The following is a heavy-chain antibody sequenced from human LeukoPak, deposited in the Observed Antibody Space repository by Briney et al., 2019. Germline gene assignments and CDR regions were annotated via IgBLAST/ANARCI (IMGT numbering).Heavy chain of an antibody. CDR2: ISSSSSYI. J-gene: IGHJ6*02. D-gene: IGHD3-3*01. V-gene: IGHV3-21*01. CDR1: GFTFSSYS. CDR3: ARGDYYDFWSGYFENYYYYGMDV. Sequence: GGSLRLSCAASGFTFSSYSRNWVRQAPGKGLEWVSSISSSSSYIYYADSVKGRFTISRDNAKNSLYLQMNSLRAEDTAVYYCARGDYYDFWSGYFENYYYYGMDVWGQGTTVTVSS.